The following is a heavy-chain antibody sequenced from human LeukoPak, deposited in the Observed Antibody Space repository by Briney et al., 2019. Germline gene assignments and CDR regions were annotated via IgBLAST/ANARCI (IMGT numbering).Heavy chain of an antibody. J-gene: IGHJ4*02. Sequence: SVKVSCKASGYTFTSYGISWVRQAPGQGLEWMGGIIPIFGTANYAQKFQGRVTITADESTSTAYMELSSLRSEDTAVYYCASEYYDSSGYEPHDYWGQGTLVTVSS. CDR2: IIPIFGTA. CDR1: GYTFTSYG. D-gene: IGHD3-22*01. V-gene: IGHV1-69*13. CDR3: ASEYYDSSGYEPHDY.